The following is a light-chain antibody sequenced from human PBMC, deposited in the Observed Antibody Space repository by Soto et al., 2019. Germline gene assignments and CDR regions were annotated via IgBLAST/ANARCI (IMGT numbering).Light chain of an antibody. CDR2: DVS. V-gene: IGLV2-14*01. CDR1: RSEVGGYNY. Sequence: QSSLTQPASLSGAPGQSIPISCTGTRSEVGGYNYVSWDQQHPGKAPKLMIYDVSNRPSGVSNRFSGSKSGNTASLTISGFQAEDEADYYCSSYTSSTPYVFGTGTKVTV. CDR3: SSYTSSTPYV. J-gene: IGLJ1*01.